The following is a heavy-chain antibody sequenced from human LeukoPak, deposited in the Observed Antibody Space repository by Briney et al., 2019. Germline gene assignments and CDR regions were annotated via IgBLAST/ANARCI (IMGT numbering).Heavy chain of an antibody. Sequence: PGGSLRLSCAASGFTFSKYWMLWVRQAPGKGLESVSRINTDGTVTTYADSMKGRFTVSRDNADNTMFLQMNSVRDEDTAVYYCATKQWLAPPPDSWGQGTPVTVSS. V-gene: IGHV3-74*01. CDR1: GFTFSKYW. CDR2: INTDGTVT. CDR3: ATKQWLAPPPDS. D-gene: IGHD6-19*01. J-gene: IGHJ4*02.